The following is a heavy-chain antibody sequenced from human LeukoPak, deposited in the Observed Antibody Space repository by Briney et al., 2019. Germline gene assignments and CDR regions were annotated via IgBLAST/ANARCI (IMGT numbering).Heavy chain of an antibody. Sequence: GASVTVSCKASGYTFTSYDINWVRQATGQGLEWMGWMNPNSANTGYAQRFQGRVTLTRNTTIGTAYMELSSLRSEDTAVYYCARGTAVSGTSDYFDSWGQGTLVTVSS. V-gene: IGHV1-8*03. CDR3: ARGTAVSGTSDYFDS. CDR2: MNPNSANT. D-gene: IGHD6-19*01. CDR1: GYTFTSYD. J-gene: IGHJ4*02.